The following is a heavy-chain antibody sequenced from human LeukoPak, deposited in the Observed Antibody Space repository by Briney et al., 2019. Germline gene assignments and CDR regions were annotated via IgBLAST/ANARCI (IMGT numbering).Heavy chain of an antibody. CDR1: GYTFTGYY. V-gene: IGHV1-2*06. CDR3: ARAGDYEDWFDP. J-gene: IGHJ5*02. CDR2: INPNSGGT. Sequence: ASVKVSCKASGYTFTGYYMHWVRQAPGRGLEWMGRINPNSGGTNYAQKFQGRVTMTRDTSISTAYMELSRLRSDDTAVYYCARAGDYEDWFDPWGQGTLVTVSS. D-gene: IGHD4-17*01.